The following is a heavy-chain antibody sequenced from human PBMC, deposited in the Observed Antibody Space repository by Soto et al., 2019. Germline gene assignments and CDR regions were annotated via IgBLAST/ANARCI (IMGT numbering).Heavy chain of an antibody. CDR1: GFSISDSHW. CDR2: VYQTGNT. J-gene: IGHJ5*02. CDR3: AMRTYYYGSGSYKGFDP. V-gene: IGHV4-4*02. D-gene: IGHD3-10*01. Sequence: PSETLSLTCTVSGFSISDSHWWSWVRQPPGKGLEWIGEVYQTGNTNYNPSLRSRVTVSVDKSNNQFSLKVNSVTAADTAVYYCAMRTYYYGSGSYKGFDPWGQGALVTVSS.